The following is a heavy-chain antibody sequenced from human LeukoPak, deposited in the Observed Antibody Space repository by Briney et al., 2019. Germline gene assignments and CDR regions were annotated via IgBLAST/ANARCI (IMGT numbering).Heavy chain of an antibody. CDR1: GGSISSYY. CDR3: ATTNYDILTGRNDF. J-gene: IGHJ4*02. V-gene: IGHV4-59*12. Sequence: SETLSLTCTVSGGSISSYYWSWIRQPPGKGLEWIGYIYYSGSTNYNPSLKSRVTISVDTSKNQFSLKLSSVTAADMAVYYCATTNYDILTGRNDFWGQGTLVTVSS. CDR2: IYYSGST. D-gene: IGHD3-9*01.